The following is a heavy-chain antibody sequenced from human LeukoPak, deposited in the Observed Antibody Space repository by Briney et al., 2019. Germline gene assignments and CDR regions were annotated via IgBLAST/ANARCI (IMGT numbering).Heavy chain of an antibody. J-gene: IGHJ4*02. CDR1: GFTFDDYA. D-gene: IGHD5-18*01. CDR2: ISWNSGSI. CDR3: AKGGDTAMVLSSFDY. Sequence: GRSLRLSCAASGFTFDDYAMHWVRQAPGKGLEWVSGISWNSGSIGYADSVKGRFTISRDNAKNSLYLQMNSLRAEDTALYYCAKGGDTAMVLSSFDYWGQGTLVTASS. V-gene: IGHV3-9*01.